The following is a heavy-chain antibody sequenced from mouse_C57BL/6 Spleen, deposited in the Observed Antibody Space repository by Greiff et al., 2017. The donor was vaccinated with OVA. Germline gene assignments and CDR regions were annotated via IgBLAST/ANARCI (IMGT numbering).Heavy chain of an antibody. Sequence: EVKLVESGPGMVKPSQSLSLTCTVTGYSITSGYAWHWIRHFPGNKLEWMGYISYSGSTNYNPSLKSRISITHDTSKNHFFLKLNSVTTEDTATYYCARAVVGDDFDYWGQGTTLTVSS. J-gene: IGHJ2*01. CDR2: ISYSGST. D-gene: IGHD1-1*01. V-gene: IGHV3-1*01. CDR1: GYSITSGYA. CDR3: ARAVVGDDFDY.